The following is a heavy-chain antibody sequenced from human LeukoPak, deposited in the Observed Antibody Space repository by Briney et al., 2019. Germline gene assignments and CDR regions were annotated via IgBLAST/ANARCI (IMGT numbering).Heavy chain of an antibody. V-gene: IGHV1-46*01. CDR3: ARDPTVITSSRITIFGAPKSPHNWFDP. CDR2: INPSGGST. D-gene: IGHD3-3*01. CDR1: GYTFSSYY. J-gene: IGHJ5*02. Sequence: ASVKVSCKASGYTFSSYYMHWVQQAPGQGLEWMGIINPSGGSTSYAQKFQGRVTMTRDTSTSTVYMELSSLRSEDTAVYYCARDPTVITSSRITIFGAPKSPHNWFDPWGQGTLVTVSS.